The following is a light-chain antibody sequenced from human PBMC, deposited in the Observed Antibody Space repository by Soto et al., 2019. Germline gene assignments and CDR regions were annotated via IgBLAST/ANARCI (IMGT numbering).Light chain of an antibody. Sequence: QSVLTQPPSVSGAPGQRVTISCTGSSSNIGAGYDVHWYQHLPETAPKLLMFGNSNRPSGVPDRFSGSKSGTSASLAITGLQAEDEADFYCQSYDSSLRAWVFGGGTKLT. CDR2: GNS. V-gene: IGLV1-40*01. J-gene: IGLJ3*02. CDR3: QSYDSSLRAWV. CDR1: SSNIGAGYD.